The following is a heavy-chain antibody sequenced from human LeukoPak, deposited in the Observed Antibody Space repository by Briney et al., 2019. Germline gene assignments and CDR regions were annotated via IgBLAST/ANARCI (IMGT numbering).Heavy chain of an antibody. D-gene: IGHD3-3*01. Sequence: GGSLRLSCAASGFTFSSYAMHWVRQAPGRGLEWVAVISYDGSNKYYADSVKGRFTISRDNSKNTLYLQMNSLRAEDTAVYYCAREYYTLLWGQGTLVTVSS. CDR2: ISYDGSNK. V-gene: IGHV3-30*04. J-gene: IGHJ4*02. CDR1: GFTFSSYA. CDR3: AREYYTLL.